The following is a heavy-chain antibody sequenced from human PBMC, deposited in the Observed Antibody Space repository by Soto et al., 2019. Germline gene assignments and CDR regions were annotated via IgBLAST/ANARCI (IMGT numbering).Heavy chain of an antibody. CDR3: ARGYYYDSSGLFFFDY. CDR1: GGPISGDYY. D-gene: IGHD3-22*01. V-gene: IGHV4-30-2*01. J-gene: IGHJ4*02. Sequence: SETLSLTCNVSGGPISGDYYWTWIRQPPGKGLEWIGYIYHSGSTYYNPSLKSRVTISVDRSKNQFSLKLSSVTAADTAVYYCARGYYYDSSGLFFFDYWGQGTLVTVSS. CDR2: IYHSGST.